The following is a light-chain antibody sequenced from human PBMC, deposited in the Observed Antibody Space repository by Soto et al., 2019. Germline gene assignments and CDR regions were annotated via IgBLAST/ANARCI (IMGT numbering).Light chain of an antibody. J-gene: IGKJ2*01. Sequence: DIQMTQSPSSLSASVGDRVTITCRASQGISTYLAWYQQKPGKVPKLLIYAASTLQSGVPSRFSGSGSATDFTLTISSLQPEDVATYYCQKYKSAPYTFGQGTKLEI. CDR3: QKYKSAPYT. CDR1: QGISTY. CDR2: AAS. V-gene: IGKV1-27*01.